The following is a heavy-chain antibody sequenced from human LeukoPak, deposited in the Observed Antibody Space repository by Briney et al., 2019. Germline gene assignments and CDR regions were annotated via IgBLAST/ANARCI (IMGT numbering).Heavy chain of an antibody. CDR2: INHSGST. CDR1: GRSFSGYY. Sequence: SETLSLTCAVYGRSFSGYYWSWIRQPPGKGLEWIGEINHSGSTNYNPSLKSRVTISVDTSKNQFSLKLSSVTAADTAVYYCARGLSIAAGGWFDPWGQGTLVSVSS. D-gene: IGHD6-6*01. J-gene: IGHJ5*02. V-gene: IGHV4-34*01. CDR3: ARGLSIAAGGWFDP.